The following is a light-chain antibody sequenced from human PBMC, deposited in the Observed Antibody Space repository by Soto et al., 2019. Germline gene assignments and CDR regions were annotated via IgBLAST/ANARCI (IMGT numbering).Light chain of an antibody. J-gene: IGLJ2*01. CDR3: AAWDRSLSAVV. V-gene: IGLV1-51*01. CDR2: DDQ. Sequence: QSVLTQPPSVSAAPGQKVIISCSGSSSNIEINFVSWYQQFPGAGPKLLISDDQRRPSGVPDRFSGSKSGASATLAITGLQTGDEAIYYCAAWDRSLSAVVFGGGTKVTVL. CDR1: SSNIEINF.